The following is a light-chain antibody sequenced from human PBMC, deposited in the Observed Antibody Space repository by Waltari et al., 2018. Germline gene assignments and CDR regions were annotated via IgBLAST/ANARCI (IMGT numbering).Light chain of an antibody. Sequence: QSVLTQPPSASGTPGQKITTSRSGARSHFAGNPDTWYRPLPGPAPKLPIFSDTQRPTGVPDRFSGSKSGTSASLAISGLQSEDEADYYCAAWDFRVELWVFGGGTKLTVL. CDR1: RSHFAGNP. V-gene: IGLV1-44*01. CDR2: SDT. J-gene: IGLJ3*02. CDR3: AAWDFRVELWV.